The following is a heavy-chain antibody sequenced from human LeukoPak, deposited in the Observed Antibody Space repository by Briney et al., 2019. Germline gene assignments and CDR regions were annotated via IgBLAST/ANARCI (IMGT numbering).Heavy chain of an antibody. Sequence: AASVKVSCKASGGTFSSYAISWVRQAPGQGLEWMGGIIPIFGTANYAQKFQGRVTITADESTSTAYMELSSLRSEDTAVYYCARNVDDYGGYYFDYWGQGTLVTVSS. CDR3: ARNVDDYGGYYFDY. CDR1: GGTFSSYA. J-gene: IGHJ4*02. V-gene: IGHV1-69*13. D-gene: IGHD4-17*01. CDR2: IIPIFGTA.